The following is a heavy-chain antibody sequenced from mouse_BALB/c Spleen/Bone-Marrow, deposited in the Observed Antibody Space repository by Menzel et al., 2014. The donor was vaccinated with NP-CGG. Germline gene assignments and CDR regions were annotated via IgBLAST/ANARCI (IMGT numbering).Heavy chain of an antibody. Sequence: VQLQQSGAELVRPGTSVKVSCKASGYAFTDYLMEWLKQRPGRGLEWIGVINPGSGSTNYNEKFKDKATLTADKSSSTAYMQLSSLTSDDSAVYFCARYDGYFDYWGQGTTLTVSS. CDR2: INPGSGST. D-gene: IGHD2-3*01. V-gene: IGHV1-54*01. J-gene: IGHJ2*01. CDR3: ARYDGYFDY. CDR1: GYAFTDYL.